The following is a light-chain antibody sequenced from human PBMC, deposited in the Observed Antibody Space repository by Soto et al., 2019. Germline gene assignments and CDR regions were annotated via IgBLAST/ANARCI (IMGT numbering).Light chain of an antibody. V-gene: IGLV2-11*01. CDR2: DVS. CDR3: CSYAGSYTYV. J-gene: IGLJ1*01. CDR1: SSHVGAYNY. Sequence: QSVLTQPRSVSRSPGQSVTISCTGTSSHVGAYNYVSWHQPHPDKAPKLMIYDVSKRPSGVPDRFSGSKSGNTASLTISGLQAEDEADYYCCSYAGSYTYVFGNGTKVTVL.